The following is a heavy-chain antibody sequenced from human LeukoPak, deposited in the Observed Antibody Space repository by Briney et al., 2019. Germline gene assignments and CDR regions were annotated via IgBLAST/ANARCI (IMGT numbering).Heavy chain of an antibody. D-gene: IGHD6-25*01. Sequence: GGSLRLSCAASGFTFSTYSVNWVRQAPGKGLEWVSYIISSSSTIYYADSVQGRFTISRDNAKNSLYLQMNSLRAEDTAVYYCARRITASGRHYFDHWGQGTLVTVSS. CDR2: IISSSSTI. V-gene: IGHV3-48*01. J-gene: IGHJ4*02. CDR3: ARRITASGRHYFDH. CDR1: GFTFSTYS.